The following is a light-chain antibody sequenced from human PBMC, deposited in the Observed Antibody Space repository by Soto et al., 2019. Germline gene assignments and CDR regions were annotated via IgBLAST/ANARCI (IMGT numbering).Light chain of an antibody. CDR1: SSDVGSHPL. CDR3: AAWDDSLSGYV. CDR2: EDT. Sequence: QSALTQPASVSGSPGQSITISCAGTSSDVGSHPLVSWYQQHPGKAPKLMISEDTKRPSGVSNRFSGSKSGTSASLAISGLRSEDEADYYCAAWDDSLSGYVFGTGTKVTVL. V-gene: IGLV2-14*02. J-gene: IGLJ1*01.